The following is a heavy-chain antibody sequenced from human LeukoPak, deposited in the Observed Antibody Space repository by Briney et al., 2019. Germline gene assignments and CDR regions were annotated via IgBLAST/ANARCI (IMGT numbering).Heavy chain of an antibody. V-gene: IGHV3-23*01. J-gene: IGHJ4*02. CDR1: GFTFSSYA. Sequence: GGSLRLSCAASGFTFSSYAMSWVRQAPGEGLEWVSAISGSGGSTYYADSVKGRFTISRDNSKNTLYLQMNSLRAEDTAVYYCAKDFYYYDSSGYNVWGQGTLVTVSS. D-gene: IGHD3-22*01. CDR3: AKDFYYYDSSGYNV. CDR2: ISGSGGST.